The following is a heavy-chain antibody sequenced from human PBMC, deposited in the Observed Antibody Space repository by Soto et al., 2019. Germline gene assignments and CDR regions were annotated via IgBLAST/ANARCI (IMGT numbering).Heavy chain of an antibody. CDR2: TYYRSKWFN. V-gene: IGHV6-1*01. Sequence: SQALSRTCAISGDSVSSNSAAWNWIRQSPSRGLEWLGRTYYRSKWFNDHAISVKSRIAIKPDTSKNHFSMQMNSVPPDDTAVYYCVITLRGHGVKYIYFCGQGTMVTVS. CDR3: VITLRGHGVKYIYF. D-gene: IGHD3-10*01. J-gene: IGHJ4*02. CDR1: GDSVSSNSAA.